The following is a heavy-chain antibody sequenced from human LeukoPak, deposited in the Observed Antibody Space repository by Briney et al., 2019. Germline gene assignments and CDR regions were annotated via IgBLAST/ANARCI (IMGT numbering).Heavy chain of an antibody. J-gene: IGHJ4*02. Sequence: PGGSLRLSCAASGFTFSSYAMHWVRQAPGKGLEWVAVISYDGSNKYYADSVKGRFTISRDNSKNTLYLQMNSLRAEDTAVYYCARVRELYDSSGYYRGGLDYWGQGTLVTVSS. CDR1: GFTFSSYA. V-gene: IGHV3-30*04. CDR2: ISYDGSNK. CDR3: ARVRELYDSSGYYRGGLDY. D-gene: IGHD3-22*01.